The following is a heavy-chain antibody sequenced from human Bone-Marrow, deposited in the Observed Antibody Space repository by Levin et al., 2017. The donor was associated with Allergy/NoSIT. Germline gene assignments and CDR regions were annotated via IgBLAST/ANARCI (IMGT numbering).Heavy chain of an antibody. J-gene: IGHJ4*02. CDR2: ISYDGSNK. CDR3: ARDRVGIDY. D-gene: IGHD1-26*01. Sequence: SCAASGFTFSSYAMHWVRQAPGKGLEWVAVISYDGSNKYYADSVKGRFTISRDNSKNTLYLQMNSLRAEDTAVYYCARDRVGIDYWGQGTLVTVSS. V-gene: IGHV3-30-3*01. CDR1: GFTFSSYA.